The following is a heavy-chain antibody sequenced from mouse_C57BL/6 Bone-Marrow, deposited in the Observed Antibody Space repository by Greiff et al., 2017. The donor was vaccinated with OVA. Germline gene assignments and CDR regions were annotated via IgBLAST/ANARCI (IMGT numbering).Heavy chain of an antibody. D-gene: IGHD1-1*01. V-gene: IGHV1-81*01. CDR2: IYTRSGNT. CDR1: GYTFTSYG. J-gene: IGHJ1*03. Sequence: QVQLQQSGAELARPGASVKLSCKASGYTFTSYGISWVKQRTGQGLEWIGEIYTRSGNTYYPEKFKGKATLTADKSSSTAYMELRSLTSEDSAVYFCARSRTTDWYFDVWGTGTTVTVSS. CDR3: ARSRTTDWYFDV.